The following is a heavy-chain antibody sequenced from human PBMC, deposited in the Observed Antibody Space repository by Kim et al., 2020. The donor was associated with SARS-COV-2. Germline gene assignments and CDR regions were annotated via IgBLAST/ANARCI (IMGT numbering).Heavy chain of an antibody. Sequence: GGSLRLSCAASGFTFSSYGMHWVRQAPGKGLECVAVIWYDGSNKYYADSVKGRFTISRDNSKNTLYLQMNSLRAEDTAVYYCARVDGKEDIVVVQAAIWGQGTLVTVSS. V-gene: IGHV3-33*01. CDR3: ARVDGKEDIVVVQAAI. J-gene: IGHJ4*02. CDR2: IWYDGSNK. CDR1: GFTFSSYG. D-gene: IGHD2-2*01.